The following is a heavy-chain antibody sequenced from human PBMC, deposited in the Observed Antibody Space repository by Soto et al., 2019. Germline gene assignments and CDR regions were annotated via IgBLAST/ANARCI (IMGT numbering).Heavy chain of an antibody. CDR1: GYTFTSYD. V-gene: IGHV1-8*01. J-gene: IGHJ6*02. CDR3: ARGPSPYYDFWSGYYYYYYGMDV. Sequence: ASVKVSCKASGYTFTSYDINWVRQATGQGLEWMGWMNPNSGNTGYAQKFQGRVTMTRNTSISTAYMELSSLRSEDTAVYYCARGPSPYYDFWSGYYYYYYGMDVWGQGTTVTVSS. CDR2: MNPNSGNT. D-gene: IGHD3-3*01.